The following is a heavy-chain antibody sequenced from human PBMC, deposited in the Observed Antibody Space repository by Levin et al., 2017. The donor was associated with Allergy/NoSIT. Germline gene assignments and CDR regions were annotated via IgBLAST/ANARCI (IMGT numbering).Heavy chain of an antibody. D-gene: IGHD1-7*01. CDR3: AKSWGVLSSTGTRYFDS. CDR1: GFTFNSYA. CDR2: VGTGGRTT. Sequence: LSLTCAASGFTFNSYAMNWVRQAPGTGLEWVSGVGTGGRTTYYADSVKGRFTISRDNSKNTLYLQMNTLGAEDTAIYYCAKSWGVLSSTGTRYFDSWGQGTLVTVSS. J-gene: IGHJ4*02. V-gene: IGHV3-23*01.